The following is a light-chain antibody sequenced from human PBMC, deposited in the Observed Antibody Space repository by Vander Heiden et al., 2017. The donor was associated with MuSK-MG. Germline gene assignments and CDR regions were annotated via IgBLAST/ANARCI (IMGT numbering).Light chain of an antibody. V-gene: IGKV1-6*01. CDR2: AAS. CDR1: QGIRND. Sequence: AIQMTQSPSSLSASVGDRVTITCRASQGIRNDLGWYQQKPWKAPKLLIYAASSLQSGVPSRFSGTGSGTDFTLTISIRQPEDFATYYCLEDYNYPWTFGQGTKVEIK. J-gene: IGKJ1*01. CDR3: LEDYNYPWT.